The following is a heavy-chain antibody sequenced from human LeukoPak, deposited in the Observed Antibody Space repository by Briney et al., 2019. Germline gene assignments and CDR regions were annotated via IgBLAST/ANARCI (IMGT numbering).Heavy chain of an antibody. V-gene: IGHV4-61*02. CDR2: IYTSGST. CDR3: ARDLGYYDSSGYYNWFDP. D-gene: IGHD3-22*01. CDR1: GDSISSGSYY. Sequence: PSQTLSLTCTVSGDSISSGSYYWSWIRQPAGKGLEWIGRIYTSGSTNYNPSLKSRVTISVDTSKNQFSLKLSSVTAADTAVYYCARDLGYYDSSGYYNWFDPWGQGTLVTVSS. J-gene: IGHJ5*02.